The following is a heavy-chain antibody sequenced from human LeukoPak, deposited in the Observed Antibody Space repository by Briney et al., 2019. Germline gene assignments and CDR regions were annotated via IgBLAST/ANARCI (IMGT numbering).Heavy chain of an antibody. CDR3: ARDGVDTAMAPIDY. V-gene: IGHV3-48*03. CDR1: GFTFRSHE. Sequence: GGSLRLSCAASGFTFRSHEMNWVRQAPGKGLEWVSYISGNGSTIYYADSVKGRFTISRDNAKNTLYLQMNSLRAEDTAVYYCARDGVDTAMAPIDYWGQGTLVTVSS. D-gene: IGHD5-18*01. CDR2: ISGNGSTI. J-gene: IGHJ4*02.